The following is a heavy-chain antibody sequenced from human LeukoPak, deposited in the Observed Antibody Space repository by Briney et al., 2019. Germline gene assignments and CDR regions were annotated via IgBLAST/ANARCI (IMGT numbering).Heavy chain of an antibody. CDR3: ARGETTATNFDY. CDR1: GFTFSSYS. D-gene: IGHD4-17*01. CDR2: ISSSSSYI. V-gene: IGHV3-21*01. J-gene: IGHJ4*02. Sequence: PGGSLRLSCAPSGFTFSSYSMNWVRQAPGKGLEWVSSISSSSSYIYYADSVKGRFTISRDNAKNSLYLQMNSLRAEDTAVYYCARGETTATNFDYWGQGTLVTVSS.